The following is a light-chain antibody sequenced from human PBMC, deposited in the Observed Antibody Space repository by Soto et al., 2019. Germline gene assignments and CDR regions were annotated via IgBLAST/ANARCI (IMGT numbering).Light chain of an antibody. CDR2: EIN. V-gene: IGLV1-51*01. CDR1: TSNIANNF. Sequence: QSVLTQPPSVSAAPGQMVTISCSGSTSNIANNFVSWYQQVPGTAPKLLIYEINQRPSGIPDRFSASKSGTSATLAITGLQTGDEALYYCGTWDNSLGVVVFGGGTKLTVL. CDR3: GTWDNSLGVVV. J-gene: IGLJ2*01.